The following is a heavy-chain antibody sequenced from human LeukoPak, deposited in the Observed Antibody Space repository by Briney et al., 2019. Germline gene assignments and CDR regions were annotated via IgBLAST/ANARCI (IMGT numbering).Heavy chain of an antibody. D-gene: IGHD3-22*01. Sequence: SETLSLTCTVSGGSISSYYWSWIRQPPGKGLEWIGYIYYSGSTNYNPSLKSRVTISVDTSKNQFSLKLSSVTAADTAVYYCARRTRRYYYTYDYWGQGTLVTVSS. J-gene: IGHJ4*02. CDR1: GGSISSYY. CDR2: IYYSGST. V-gene: IGHV4-59*08. CDR3: ARRTRRYYYTYDY.